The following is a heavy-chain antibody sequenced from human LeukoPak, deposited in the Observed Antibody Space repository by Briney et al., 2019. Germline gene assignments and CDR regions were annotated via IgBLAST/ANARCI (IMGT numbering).Heavy chain of an antibody. CDR1: GFTFSSYS. J-gene: IGHJ4*02. D-gene: IGHD2-2*01. CDR2: ISSSSSYI. Sequence: GGSLRLSCAASGFTFSSYSMNWVRQAPGKGLEWVSSISSSSSYIYYADSVKGRYTISRDNAKNSLYLQMNSLRAEDTAVYYCARGHRYCSSTSCDGGYFDYWGQGTLVTVSS. V-gene: IGHV3-21*01. CDR3: ARGHRYCSSTSCDGGYFDY.